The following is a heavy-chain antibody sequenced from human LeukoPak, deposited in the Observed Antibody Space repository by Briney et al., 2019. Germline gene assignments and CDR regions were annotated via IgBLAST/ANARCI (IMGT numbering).Heavy chain of an antibody. CDR3: ARVSTIVGATRN. CDR1: GGTFSSYA. Sequence: ASVKVSCKASGGTFSSYAISWVRQAAGQGLEWMGWISTYNGNTNYAQKLQGRVTMTTDTSTSTAYMELRSLRADDTAVYYCARVSTIVGATRNWGQGTLVTVSS. V-gene: IGHV1-18*01. J-gene: IGHJ4*02. D-gene: IGHD1-26*01. CDR2: ISTYNGNT.